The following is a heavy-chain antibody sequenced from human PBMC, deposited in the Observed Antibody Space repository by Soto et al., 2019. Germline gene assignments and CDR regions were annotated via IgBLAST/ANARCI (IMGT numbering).Heavy chain of an antibody. CDR3: AKNRGFPGSEGFDY. J-gene: IGHJ4*02. D-gene: IGHD2-8*02. Sequence: GGSLRLSCIASGFPFSSYAMDWVRQAPGKGLDWVSTISGSGGSTYYADSVKGRFTISGDKSKNTLYLQMNSLRAEDTAVYYCAKNRGFPGSEGFDYWGQGTMVTVSS. V-gene: IGHV3-23*01. CDR1: GFPFSSYA. CDR2: ISGSGGST.